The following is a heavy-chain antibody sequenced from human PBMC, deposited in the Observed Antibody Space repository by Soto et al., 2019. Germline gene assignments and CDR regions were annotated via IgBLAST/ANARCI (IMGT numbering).Heavy chain of an antibody. CDR2: ISWNSGTI. D-gene: IGHD4-17*01. CDR1: GCTFDDYA. V-gene: IGHV3-9*01. J-gene: IGHJ4*02. CDR3: AKDTQISLRYYFDY. Sequence: PGGSLRLSCAASGCTFDDYARHWVRQAPGKGLEWVSGISWNSGTIAYADSVKGRFTISRDNAKNSLYLQMNSLRAEDTALYYCAKDTQISLRYYFDYWGQGALVTVSS.